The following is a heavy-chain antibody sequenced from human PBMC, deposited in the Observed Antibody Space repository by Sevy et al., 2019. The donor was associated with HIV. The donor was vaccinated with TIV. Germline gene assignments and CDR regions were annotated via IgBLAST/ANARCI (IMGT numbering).Heavy chain of an antibody. CDR3: ARGLGLYYYYDSSGYSPDYFDY. Sequence: RLSCAASGFTFSSYAMHWVRQAPGKGLEWVAVISYDGSNKYYADSVKGRFTISRDNSKNTLYLQMNSLRAEDTAVYYCARGLGLYYYYDSSGYSPDYFDYWGQGTLVTVSS. D-gene: IGHD3-22*01. J-gene: IGHJ4*02. CDR2: ISYDGSNK. V-gene: IGHV3-30-3*01. CDR1: GFTFSSYA.